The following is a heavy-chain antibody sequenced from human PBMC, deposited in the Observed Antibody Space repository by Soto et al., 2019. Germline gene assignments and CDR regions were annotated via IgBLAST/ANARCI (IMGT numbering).Heavy chain of an antibody. CDR3: ARGDYYDTSGPFSDAFDI. Sequence: GSLRLSCAASGFTFSRYLMSWVRQAPGKGLEWVANIKQDGSEKWYVDSVKGRFTISRDNAKNSLYLQMNSLRAEDTAVYFCARGDYYDTSGPFSDAFDIWGQGTMVTVSS. D-gene: IGHD3-22*01. CDR1: GFTFSRYL. J-gene: IGHJ3*02. V-gene: IGHV3-7*04. CDR2: IKQDGSEK.